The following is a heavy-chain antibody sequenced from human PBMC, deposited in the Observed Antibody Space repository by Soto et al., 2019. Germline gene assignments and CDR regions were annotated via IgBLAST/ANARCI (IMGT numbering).Heavy chain of an antibody. D-gene: IGHD3-9*01. CDR3: ASRYGPSEFDH. Sequence: GASVKVSCKASGDTFNNYAVTWVRQAPGQGLEWMGGIIPILGTQYNPSLSSRVIISVDTSANQFSLRLTSVTAADTAVYYCASRYGPSEFDHWGQGSLVTVSS. CDR2: IIPILGT. J-gene: IGHJ4*02. CDR1: GDTFNNYA. V-gene: IGHV1-69*06.